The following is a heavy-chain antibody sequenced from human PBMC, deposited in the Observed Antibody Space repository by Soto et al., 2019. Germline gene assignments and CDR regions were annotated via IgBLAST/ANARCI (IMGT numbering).Heavy chain of an antibody. V-gene: IGHV4-39*07. J-gene: IGHJ5*02. Sequence: SETLSITCSVSGGSVITASYYWAWIRQPPGKGLEWIGDVYYSGSTKYNPSLKSRVTISLDTSKNQFSLKLNSVTAADTAVYYCARVPDRWGQGTLVTVSS. CDR1: GGSVITASYY. D-gene: IGHD2-2*01. CDR2: VYYSGST. CDR3: ARVPDR.